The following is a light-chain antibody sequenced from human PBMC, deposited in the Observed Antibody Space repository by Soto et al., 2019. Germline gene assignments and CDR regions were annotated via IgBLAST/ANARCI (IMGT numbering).Light chain of an antibody. CDR1: SSDVGSYNH. J-gene: IGLJ2*01. CDR3: CSYAGSNTSVV. Sequence: QSALTQPASVSGSPGQSITISCTGTSSDVGSYNHVSWYQQHPGKAPKFMIYEVSKRPSGVSNRFSGSKSGNTASLTISGLQAEDEADYYCCSYAGSNTSVVFGGGTKVTVL. CDR2: EVS. V-gene: IGLV2-23*02.